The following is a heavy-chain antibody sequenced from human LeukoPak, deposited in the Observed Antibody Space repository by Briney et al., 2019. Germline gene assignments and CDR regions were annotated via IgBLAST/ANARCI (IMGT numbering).Heavy chain of an antibody. CDR1: GYTFTGYY. CDR2: INPNSGGT. Sequence: GASEKVSCKASGYTFTGYYMHWVRQAPGQGLEWMGRINPNSGGTNYAQKFQGRVTMTRDTSISTAYMELSRLRSDDTAVYYCAKNFWEMATIESFPDYWGQGTLVTVSS. J-gene: IGHJ4*02. D-gene: IGHD5-24*01. V-gene: IGHV1-2*06. CDR3: AKNFWEMATIESFPDY.